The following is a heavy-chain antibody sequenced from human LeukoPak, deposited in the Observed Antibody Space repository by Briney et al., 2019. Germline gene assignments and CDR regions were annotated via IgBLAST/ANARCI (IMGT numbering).Heavy chain of an antibody. J-gene: IGHJ4*02. CDR1: GGSISSYY. CDR2: INHSGST. D-gene: IGHD6-25*01. V-gene: IGHV4-34*01. CDR3: ATGFYYFDY. Sequence: SETLSLTCTVSGGSISSYYWSWIRQPPGKGLEWIGEINHSGSTNYNPSIKSRVTISVDTSKNQCSLKLSSVTAADTAVYYCATGFYYFDYWGEGTLVTVSS.